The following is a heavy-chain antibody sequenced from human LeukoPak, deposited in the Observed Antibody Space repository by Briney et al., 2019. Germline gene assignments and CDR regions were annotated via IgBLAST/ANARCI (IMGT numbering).Heavy chain of an antibody. CDR3: ARDVVLRYFDWLYPDAFDI. CDR1: GYTFTSYG. V-gene: IGHV1-18*01. J-gene: IGHJ3*02. CDR2: ISAYNGNT. D-gene: IGHD3-9*01. Sequence: ASVKVSCKASGYTFTSYGISWVRQAPGQGLEWMGWISAYNGNTNYAQKLQGRVTMTTDTSTSTAYMELRSLRSGDTAVYYCARDVVLRYFDWLYPDAFDIWGQGTMVTVSS.